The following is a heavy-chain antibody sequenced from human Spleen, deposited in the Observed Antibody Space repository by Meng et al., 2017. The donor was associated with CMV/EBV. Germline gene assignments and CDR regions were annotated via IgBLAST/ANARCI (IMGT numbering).Heavy chain of an antibody. D-gene: IGHD2-15*01. V-gene: IGHV4-38-2*02. CDR1: GYSISSGYY. Sequence: SETLSLTCTVSGYSISSGYYWGWIRQPPGKGLEWIGSIYHSGSTYYNPSLKSRVTISVDTSKNQFSLKLSSVTAADTAVYYCARGVGYCSGGSCYSHYYYGMDVWGQGTTVTVSS. CDR3: ARGVGYCSGGSCYSHYYYGMDV. CDR2: IYHSGST. J-gene: IGHJ6*02.